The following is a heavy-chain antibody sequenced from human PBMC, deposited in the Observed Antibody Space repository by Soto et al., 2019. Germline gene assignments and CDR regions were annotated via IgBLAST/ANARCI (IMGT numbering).Heavy chain of an antibody. J-gene: IGHJ4*02. CDR1: GFIFSEQG. CDR3: VRDGEIGELNFDY. D-gene: IGHD3-10*01. Sequence: QVQLVESGGGVVQPGRSLRLSCATSGFIFSEQGIHWVRQAPGKGLEWVAFMWPDGSGEVYVDSVRGRFKISRDNVKNIVFLQMDSLRAEDTAVYYCVRDGEIGELNFDYLGQGTLVTVSS. V-gene: IGHV3-33*01. CDR2: MWPDGSGE.